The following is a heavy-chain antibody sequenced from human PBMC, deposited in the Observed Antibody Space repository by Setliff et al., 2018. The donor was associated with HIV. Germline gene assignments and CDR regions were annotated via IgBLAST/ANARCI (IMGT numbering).Heavy chain of an antibody. CDR2: INHSGST. D-gene: IGHD3-9*01. CDR3: ARTVLLRYFDWLSFYYYGMDV. CDR1: GGSFSGYY. V-gene: IGHV4-34*01. Sequence: SETLSLTCAVYGGSFSGYYWSWIRQPPGKGLEWIGEINHSGSTNYNPSLKSRVTISVDTSKNQFSLKLSSVTAADTAVYYFARTVLLRYFDWLSFYYYGMDVWGQGTTVTVSS. J-gene: IGHJ6*02.